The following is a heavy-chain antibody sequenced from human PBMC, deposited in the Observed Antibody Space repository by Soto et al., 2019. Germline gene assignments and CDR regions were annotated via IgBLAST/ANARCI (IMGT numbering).Heavy chain of an antibody. CDR2: IMEDGGDK. CDR3: ARASTSLTTFGFAY. J-gene: IGHJ4*02. V-gene: IGHV3-7*04. CDR1: GFTFSSCA. D-gene: IGHD4-17*01. Sequence: PGGSLRLSCAASGFTFSSCAMGWVRQAPGKGLEWVANIMEDGGDKYYVDSVKGRFTISRDNAKNSLYLQMNSLRVEDTAVYYSARASTSLTTFGFAYWGQGTQVTVSS.